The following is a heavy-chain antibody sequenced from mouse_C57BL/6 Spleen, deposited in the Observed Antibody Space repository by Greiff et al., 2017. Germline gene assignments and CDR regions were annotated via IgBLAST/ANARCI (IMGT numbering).Heavy chain of an antibody. V-gene: IGHV1-15*01. CDR2: IDPETGGP. CDR3: TPITTVVATGY. Sequence: QVQLQQSGAELVRPGASVTLSCKASGYTFTDYEMHWVKQTPVHGLEWIGAIDPETGGPAYNQKFKGKAILTADKSSSTAYMELRSLTSEDSAVYDCTPITTVVATGYWGQGTTLTVSS. J-gene: IGHJ2*01. CDR1: GYTFTDYE. D-gene: IGHD1-1*01.